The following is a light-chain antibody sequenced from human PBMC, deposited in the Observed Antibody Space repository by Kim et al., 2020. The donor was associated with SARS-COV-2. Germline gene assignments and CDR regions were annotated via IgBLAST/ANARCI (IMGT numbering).Light chain of an antibody. CDR2: DVS. CDR3: SSYTRSSSFG. J-gene: IGLJ3*02. Sequence: QSALTQPASVSGSPGQSITISCTGTSSDFGGYNFVSCYQQYPGKAPKLMFYDVSKRPSGVSNRFSGSKSGNTASLTISGLQAEDEADYYCSSYTRSSSFGFGGGTQLTVL. CDR1: SSDFGGYNF. V-gene: IGLV2-14*03.